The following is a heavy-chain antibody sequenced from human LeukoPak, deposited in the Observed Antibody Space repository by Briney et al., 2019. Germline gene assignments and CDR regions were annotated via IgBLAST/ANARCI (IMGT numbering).Heavy chain of an antibody. CDR1: GYTFSTYG. CDR2: ISAYKGNT. J-gene: IGHJ3*01. D-gene: IGHD3-10*01. V-gene: IGHV1-18*01. CDR3: ARDLYYYGSGSYYDVFDV. Sequence: ASVKVSCKASGYTFSTYGISWVRQAPGQGLEWMGWISAYKGNTYYAQKLQGRVTMTKDTSTSTAYMELRSLRSDDTAIYYCARDLYYYGSGSYYDVFDVWGQRTMVTVSS.